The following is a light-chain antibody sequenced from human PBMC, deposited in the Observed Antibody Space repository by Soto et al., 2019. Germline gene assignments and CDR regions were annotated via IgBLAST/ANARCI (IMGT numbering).Light chain of an antibody. J-gene: IGKJ1*01. CDR3: QKFNSAPRT. CDR1: QSVLSTSDNKNY. V-gene: IGKV4-1*01. Sequence: DIVMAQSPDSLAVSLGERATVNCKSSQSVLSTSDNKNYLAWYQQKPGQPPKALIYWASTRESGVPDRFSGSGSGTDFTLTISSLQPEDVATYYCQKFNSAPRTFGQGTKVEIK. CDR2: WAS.